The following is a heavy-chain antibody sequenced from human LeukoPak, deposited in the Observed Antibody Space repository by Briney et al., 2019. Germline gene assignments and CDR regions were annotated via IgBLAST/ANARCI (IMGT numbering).Heavy chain of an antibody. CDR3: AKVAGKIGYYFDY. D-gene: IGHD6-19*01. Sequence: GGSLRLSCAASGFTFSSYAMNWVRQVPGKGLEWVSGISGSGISTYYADSVKGRFTISRDNSKNTRYLQMNSLRAEDTAVYYCAKVAGKIGYYFDYWGQGTLVTVSS. CDR2: ISGSGIST. V-gene: IGHV3-23*01. CDR1: GFTFSSYA. J-gene: IGHJ4*02.